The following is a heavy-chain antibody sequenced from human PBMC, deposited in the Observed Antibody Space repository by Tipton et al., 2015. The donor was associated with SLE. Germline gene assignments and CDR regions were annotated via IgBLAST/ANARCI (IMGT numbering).Heavy chain of an antibody. CDR2: VRNKPNSYTT. CDR1: GFTFTFSDHY. CDR3: ARAPSYCSGSTCSYDAFHI. D-gene: IGHD2-15*01. Sequence: LSLTCAASGFTFTFSDHYMDWVRQAPGKGLEWVGRVRNKPNSYTTEYAASVKGRFTISRDDSKNSLFLQMNGLKTEDTAVYYCARAPSYCSGSTCSYDAFHIWGQGSMVTVSS. V-gene: IGHV3-72*01. J-gene: IGHJ3*02.